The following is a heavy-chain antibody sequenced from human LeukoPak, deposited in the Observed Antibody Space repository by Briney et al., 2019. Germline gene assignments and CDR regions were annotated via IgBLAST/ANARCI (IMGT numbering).Heavy chain of an antibody. D-gene: IGHD3-3*01. J-gene: IGHJ5*02. Sequence: ASVKVSCKTSGYDFTSYAMHWVRQAPGQRLEWMGWINVVNGNTKLSQKFQERVIITSDTSASTTYIELSSLRSEDTAVYYCATDRITIGFDPWGQGTLVTVSS. V-gene: IGHV1-3*01. CDR3: ATDRITIGFDP. CDR1: GYDFTSYA. CDR2: INVVNGNT.